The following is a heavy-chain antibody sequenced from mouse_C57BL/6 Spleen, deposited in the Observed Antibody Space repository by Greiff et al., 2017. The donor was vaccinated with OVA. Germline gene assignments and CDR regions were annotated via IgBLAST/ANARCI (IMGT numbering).Heavy chain of an antibody. D-gene: IGHD2-5*01. CDR2: INPNNGGT. CDR3: ARSPTLYSNYFYFDY. V-gene: IGHV1-18*01. Sequence: VQLQQSGPELVKPGASVKIPCKASGYTFTDYNMDWVKQSHGKSLEWIGDINPNNGGTIYNQKFKGKATLTVDKSSSTAYMELRSLTSEDTAVYYCARSPTLYSNYFYFDYWGQGTTLTVSS. CDR1: GYTFTDYN. J-gene: IGHJ2*01.